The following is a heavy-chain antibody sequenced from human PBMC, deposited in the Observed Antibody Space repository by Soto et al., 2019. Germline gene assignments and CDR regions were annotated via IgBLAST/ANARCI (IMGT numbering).Heavy chain of an antibody. CDR1: GLIFSKAW. Sequence: GGSLRLSCAASGLIFSKAWLNWVRQAPGKGLEWVGRIKSRTDGGTSDYGAPAKGRFAISRDDSRNIVYMQMNSLKIEDTGVYYCTTDSYSSAITVRFDYWGHGPLVTVSS. CDR2: IKSRTDGGTS. V-gene: IGHV3-15*07. CDR3: TTDSYSSAITVRFDY. J-gene: IGHJ4*01. D-gene: IGHD1-26*01.